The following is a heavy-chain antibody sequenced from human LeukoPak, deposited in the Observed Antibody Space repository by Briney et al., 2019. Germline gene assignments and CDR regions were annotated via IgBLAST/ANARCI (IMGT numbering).Heavy chain of an antibody. V-gene: IGHV4-31*03. D-gene: IGHD1-26*01. J-gene: IGHJ4*02. CDR3: ARAPYSGSSIFDY. CDR2: IYYSGST. CDR1: GGYISSGGYY. Sequence: SQTLSLTCTVSGGYISSGGYYWSWIRQHPGKGLEWIGYIYYSGSTYYNPSLKSRVTISVDTSKNQFSLKLSSVTAADTAVYYCARAPYSGSSIFDYWGQGTLVTVSS.